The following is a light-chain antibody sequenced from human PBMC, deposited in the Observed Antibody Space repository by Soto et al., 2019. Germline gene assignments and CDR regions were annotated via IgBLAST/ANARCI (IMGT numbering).Light chain of an antibody. CDR1: QDISTY. CDR2: AAY. CDR3: QKYDNAPLT. V-gene: IGKV1-27*01. Sequence: DIQMTQAPSSLSASVGDRVTITCRARQDISTYLAWYQQKPGKVPKLLISAAYTLQSGVPPRFSGSRAGSYVTLTISRLQPEDVATYYCQKYDNAPLTFGGGTKVEIK. J-gene: IGKJ4*01.